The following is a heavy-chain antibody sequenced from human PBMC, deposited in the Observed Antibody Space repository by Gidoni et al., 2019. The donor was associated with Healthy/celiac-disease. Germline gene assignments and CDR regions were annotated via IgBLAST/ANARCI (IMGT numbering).Heavy chain of an antibody. Sequence: EVQLVESGGGWVQPGGSLRRACEASGFACSSYSLNWVRQAPGKGLEWVSYISSSSSTIYYADSVKSRFTISRDNAKNSLYLQMHSLRDEDTAVYYCARVSEYSSGIPCFDYWGQGTLVTVSS. J-gene: IGHJ4*02. CDR1: GFACSSYS. V-gene: IGHV3-48*02. CDR2: ISSSSSTI. CDR3: ARVSEYSSGIPCFDY. D-gene: IGHD6-19*01.